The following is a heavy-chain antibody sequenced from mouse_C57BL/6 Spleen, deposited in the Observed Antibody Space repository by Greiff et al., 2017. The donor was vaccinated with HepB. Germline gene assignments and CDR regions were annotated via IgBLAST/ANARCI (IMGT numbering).Heavy chain of an antibody. J-gene: IGHJ4*01. Sequence: EVMLVESGEGLVKPGGSLKLSCAASGFTFSSYAMSWVRQTPEKRLEWVAYISSGGDYIYYADTVKGRFTISRDNARNTLYLQISSLKSEDTAMYYCTREGAQADYYAMDYWGQGTSVTVSS. V-gene: IGHV5-9-1*02. D-gene: IGHD3-2*02. CDR1: GFTFSSYA. CDR3: TREGAQADYYAMDY. CDR2: ISSGGDYI.